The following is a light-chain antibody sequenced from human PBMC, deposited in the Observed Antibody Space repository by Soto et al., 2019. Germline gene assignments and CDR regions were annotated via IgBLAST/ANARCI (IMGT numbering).Light chain of an antibody. V-gene: IGKV3-20*01. Sequence: ESVLTQSPGTLSLSPGERATLSCRASQSVSSNLAWYQQKPGQAPRLLIYGASSRATGIPDRFSGSGSGTDFTLTISRLEPEDFAVYYCQQYGSSPWTFGQGTRWIS. CDR2: GAS. CDR1: QSVSSN. CDR3: QQYGSSPWT. J-gene: IGKJ1*01.